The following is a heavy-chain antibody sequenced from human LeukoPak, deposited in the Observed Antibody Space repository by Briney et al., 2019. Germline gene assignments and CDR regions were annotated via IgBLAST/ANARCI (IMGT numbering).Heavy chain of an antibody. D-gene: IGHD1-26*01. CDR1: GFTFSISW. J-gene: IGHJ4*02. CDR2: IDKHGSGK. Sequence: AGGSLRLSCVASGFTFSISWVTWVRQAPGKGLEWVANIDKHGSGKYYVDSVKGRFAISRDYASNSVFLQMDSLRAEDTSVYYCARDAGWGYYDLWGQGTPVTVSS. CDR3: ARDAGWGYYDL. V-gene: IGHV3-7*01.